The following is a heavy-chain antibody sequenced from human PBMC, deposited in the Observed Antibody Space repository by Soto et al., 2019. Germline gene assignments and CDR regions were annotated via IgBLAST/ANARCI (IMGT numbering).Heavy chain of an antibody. V-gene: IGHV4-31*03. Sequence: SETLSLTCTVSGGSISSSSYYWGWIRQPPGKGLEWIGYIYYSGSTYYNPSLKSRVTISVDTSKNQFSLKLSSVTAADTAVYYCAILRGVTTVVYYYYYMDVWGKGTTVTVSS. J-gene: IGHJ6*03. CDR3: AILRGVTTVVYYYYYMDV. CDR2: IYYSGST. D-gene: IGHD4-4*01. CDR1: GGSISSSSYY.